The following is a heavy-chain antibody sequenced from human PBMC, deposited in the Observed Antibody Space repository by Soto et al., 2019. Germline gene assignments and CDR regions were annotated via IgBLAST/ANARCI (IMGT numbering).Heavy chain of an antibody. D-gene: IGHD6-19*01. CDR1: GFTLSSYA. J-gene: IGHJ4*02. CDR3: AKHTSGWDFES. V-gene: IGHV3-23*01. CDR2: ISGSGSST. Sequence: LRLSCVASGFTLSSYAMSWVRQAPVKGLEWVSAISGSGSSTYYAASVKGRFTISRGNSKNMQFLQMNSLRAEDTAVYYCAKHTSGWDFESWGQGTLVTVSS.